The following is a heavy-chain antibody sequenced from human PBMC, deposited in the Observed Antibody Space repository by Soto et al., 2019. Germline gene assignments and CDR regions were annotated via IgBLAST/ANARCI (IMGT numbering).Heavy chain of an antibody. V-gene: IGHV1-2*02. Sequence: ATVKVSCKASGYTFTGYYMHWVRQAPGQGLEWMGWINPNSGGTNYAQKFQGRVTMTRDTSISTAYMELSRLRSDDTAVYYCARPGRDSSGYSQHWGQGTLVTVSS. CDR3: ARPGRDSSGYSQH. CDR2: INPNSGGT. J-gene: IGHJ1*01. CDR1: GYTFTGYY. D-gene: IGHD3-22*01.